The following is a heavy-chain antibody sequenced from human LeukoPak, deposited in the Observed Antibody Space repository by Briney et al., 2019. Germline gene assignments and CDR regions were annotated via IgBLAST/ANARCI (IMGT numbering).Heavy chain of an antibody. CDR1: GGSISSSSYC. Sequence: SETLSLTCTVSGGSISSSSYCWGRLRQPPGKGLEWDRGIYYSRSNYYNPSLKSRVTISVDTSKNQFSLKLSSVTAADTAVYYCARQRNYGSGSYYIVLDWFDPWGQGTLVTVSS. CDR2: IYYSRSN. D-gene: IGHD3-10*01. V-gene: IGHV4-39*01. J-gene: IGHJ5*02. CDR3: ARQRNYGSGSYYIVLDWFDP.